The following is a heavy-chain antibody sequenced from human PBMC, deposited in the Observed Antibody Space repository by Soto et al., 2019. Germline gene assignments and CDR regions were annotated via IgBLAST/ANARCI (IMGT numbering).Heavy chain of an antibody. Sequence: GGSLRLSCAASGFTFSDYYMRWIRQAPGQGLEWVSYISSSGSTIYYADSVKGRFTISRYNAKNSLYLQMNSLRAEDTAVYYCARIEMGPDSSSWYVAYYYGMDVWGQGTTVTVSS. V-gene: IGHV3-11*01. CDR1: GFTFSDYY. CDR3: ARIEMGPDSSSWYVAYYYGMDV. D-gene: IGHD6-13*01. CDR2: ISSSGSTI. J-gene: IGHJ6*02.